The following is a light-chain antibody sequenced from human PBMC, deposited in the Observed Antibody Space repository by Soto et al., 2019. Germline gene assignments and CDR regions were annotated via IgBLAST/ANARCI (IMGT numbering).Light chain of an antibody. Sequence: DIQMTQSPSTLAASVGDRFTVACRSSQTIGSWLAWYQQKPGRAPKLLIFDASSLESGVPSRFSGNGSGTEFTLTISSLEPEDFAIYYCQQRQYWPPITFGQGTRLEIK. CDR1: QTIGSW. CDR3: QQRQYWPPIT. J-gene: IGKJ5*01. V-gene: IGKV1-5*01. CDR2: DAS.